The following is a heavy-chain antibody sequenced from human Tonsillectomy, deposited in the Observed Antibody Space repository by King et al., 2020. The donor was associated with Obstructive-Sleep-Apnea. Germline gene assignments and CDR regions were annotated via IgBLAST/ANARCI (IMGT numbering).Heavy chain of an antibody. CDR1: GYTFTGHF. Sequence: QLVQSGAEVKKPGASVKVSCKASGYTFTGHFMHWVRQAPGQGLEWMGWINSNSGGTNYARKFQGRVTMTRDTSISTVFMELSRLRSDDTAVYYCARDPGYFGSGTYSGWFDPGGQGTLVTVSS. CDR3: ARDPGYFGSGTYSGWFDP. D-gene: IGHD3-10*01. V-gene: IGHV1-2*02. CDR2: INSNSGGT. J-gene: IGHJ5*02.